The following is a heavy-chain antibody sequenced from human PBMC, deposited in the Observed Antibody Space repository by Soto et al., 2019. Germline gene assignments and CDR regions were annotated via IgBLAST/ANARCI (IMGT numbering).Heavy chain of an antibody. D-gene: IGHD4-17*01. V-gene: IGHV4-59*01. J-gene: IGHJ4*02. Sequence: SETRSLTCTASGGSISSYYWSWIRQPPGTGLEWIGYIYYSVSTNYSPSLKSRVTISVDTSKNQFSLKLSSVTAADTAVYYCARMKPTLTTVVCEYLGKGNMVVVSP. CDR3: ARMKPTLTTVVCEY. CDR2: IYYSVST. CDR1: GGSISSYY.